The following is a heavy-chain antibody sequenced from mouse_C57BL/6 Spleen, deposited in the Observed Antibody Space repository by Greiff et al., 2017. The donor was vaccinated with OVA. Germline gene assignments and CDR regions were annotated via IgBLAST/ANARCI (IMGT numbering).Heavy chain of an antibody. D-gene: IGHD3-2*01. CDR2: SRNKANDYTT. CDR1: GFTFSDFY. Sequence: EVQLVESGGGLVQSGRSLRLSCATSGFTFSDFYMEWVRQAPGKGLEWIAASRNKANDYTTEYSASVKGRFIVSRDTSQSILYLQMNALRAEDTAIYYCARDTDSSGFDYWGQGTTLTVSS. V-gene: IGHV7-1*01. CDR3: ARDTDSSGFDY. J-gene: IGHJ2*01.